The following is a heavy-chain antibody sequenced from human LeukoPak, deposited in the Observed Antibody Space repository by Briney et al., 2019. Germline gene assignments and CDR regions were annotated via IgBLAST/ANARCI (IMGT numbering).Heavy chain of an antibody. CDR3: ARDVRPDY. CDR1: GFTFSSYW. CDR2: IKHDGTEK. Sequence: GGSLRLSCAASGFTFSSYWMSWVRQAPGEGLEWVANIKHDGTEKYYMDSAKGRFSISRDNAMNSLYLQMNALRAEDTAVYYCARDVRPDYWGQGTLVTVST. D-gene: IGHD6-6*01. V-gene: IGHV3-7*04. J-gene: IGHJ4*02.